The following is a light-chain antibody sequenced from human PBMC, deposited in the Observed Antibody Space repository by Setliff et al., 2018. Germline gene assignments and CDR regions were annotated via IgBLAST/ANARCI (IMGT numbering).Light chain of an antibody. V-gene: IGLV2-14*03. CDR1: SSDVGGYNY. Sequence: ALTQPASVSGSPGQWITISCSGTSSDVGGYNYVSWYQQHPGKAPKLMIYDVTNRPSGISNRFSGSKSGNTASLTISGLQAEDDADYYCSSYTTSGTYVFGSGTKVTVL. J-gene: IGLJ1*01. CDR3: SSYTTSGTYV. CDR2: DVT.